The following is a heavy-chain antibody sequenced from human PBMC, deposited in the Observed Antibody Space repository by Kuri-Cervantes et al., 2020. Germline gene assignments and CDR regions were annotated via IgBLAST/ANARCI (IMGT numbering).Heavy chain of an antibody. V-gene: IGHV1-46*01. CDR1: GYTFTSYY. CDR3: ARWKDGDYPAYFQH. J-gene: IGHJ1*01. Sequence: ASVKVSCKASGYTFTSYYLHWVRQAPGQGLEWMGIINPSDAKTSYAQKFQGRVTITADESTSTAYMELSSLRSEDTAVYYCARWKDGDYPAYFQHWGQGTLVTVSS. D-gene: IGHD4-17*01. CDR2: INPSDAKT.